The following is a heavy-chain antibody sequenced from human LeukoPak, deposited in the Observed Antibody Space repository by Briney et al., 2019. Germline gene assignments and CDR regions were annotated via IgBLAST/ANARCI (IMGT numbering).Heavy chain of an antibody. D-gene: IGHD3-22*01. V-gene: IGHV4-39*07. J-gene: IGHJ4*02. CDR2: IYYSGST. Sequence: PSETLSLTCTVSGGSISSSSYYWGWIRQPPGKGLEWIGIIYYSGSTYYNPSLKSRVTISVDTSKNQFSLKLSSVTAADTAVYYCARWTSYYYDSSGYPKWGQGTLVTVSS. CDR3: ARWTSYYYDSSGYPK. CDR1: GGSISSSSYY.